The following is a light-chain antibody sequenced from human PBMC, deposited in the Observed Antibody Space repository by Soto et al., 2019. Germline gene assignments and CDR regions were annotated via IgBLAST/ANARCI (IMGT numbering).Light chain of an antibody. CDR1: SSDVGAYSY. CDR2: DVS. J-gene: IGLJ1*01. V-gene: IGLV2-11*01. CDR3: CSYAGSYTYV. Sequence: QSVLTQTRSVSGSPGQSVTISCTGSSSDVGAYSYVSWYQQHPGKAPKLMIYDVSKRPSGVPDRFSGSKSGNTASLTISGLQAEDEADYYCCSYAGSYTYVFGNGTKVTVL.